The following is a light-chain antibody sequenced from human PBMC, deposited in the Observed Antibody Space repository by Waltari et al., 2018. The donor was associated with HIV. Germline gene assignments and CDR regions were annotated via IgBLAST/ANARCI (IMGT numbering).Light chain of an antibody. J-gene: IGKJ2*01. CDR1: KSVSSSY. V-gene: IGKV3D-20*01. CDR3: QQYGSSTSYT. CDR2: DAS. Sequence: EIVFTQSPATLSLSPGERATLSCGGSKSVSSSYLAWYHQKPGLAPRLLIYDASTRATGIPDRFSGSGSGTDFSLTSSRLEPEDFAVYYCQQYGSSTSYTFGQGTKLESK.